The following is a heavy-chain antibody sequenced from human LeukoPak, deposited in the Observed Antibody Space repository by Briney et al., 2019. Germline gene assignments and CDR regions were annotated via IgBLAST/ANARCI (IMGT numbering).Heavy chain of an antibody. CDR2: ISYDGSNE. J-gene: IGHJ4*02. CDR1: GFTFSSYA. D-gene: IGHD2-21*02. V-gene: IGHV3-30-3*01. CDR3: ARDGACGGDCYPPYYFDY. Sequence: PGRSLRLSCAASGFTFSSYAMHWVRQAPGEGLEWVAVISYDGSNEYYADSVKGRFTISRDNSKNTLYLQMNSLRAEDTAVYYCARDGACGGDCYPPYYFDYWGQGTLVTVSS.